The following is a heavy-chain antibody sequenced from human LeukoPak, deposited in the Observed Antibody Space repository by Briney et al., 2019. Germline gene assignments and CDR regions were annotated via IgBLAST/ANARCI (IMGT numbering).Heavy chain of an antibody. CDR2: IIPIFGTA. J-gene: IGHJ4*02. V-gene: IGHV1-69*13. D-gene: IGHD3-3*01. CDR1: GGAFSSYA. CDR3: ARANDFWSGYYDY. Sequence: VASVNVSCKASGGAFSSYAISWVRQAPGLGLEWMGGIIPIFGTANYAQKFQGRVTITADESTSTAYMELSSLRSEDTAVYYCARANDFWSGYYDYWGQGTLVTVSS.